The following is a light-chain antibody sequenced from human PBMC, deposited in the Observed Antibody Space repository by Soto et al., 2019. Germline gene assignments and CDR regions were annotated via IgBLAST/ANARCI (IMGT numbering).Light chain of an antibody. J-gene: IGKJ1*01. CDR2: GAS. Sequence: EIVMTQSPATLSVSPGEGATLSCRASQSVSSSLAWYQQKPGQAPRLLIYGASSRATGIPARFSGSGSGTEFTLTISSLQSEDFAVYYCQQYNNWHPWTFGQGTKVDIK. V-gene: IGKV3-15*01. CDR3: QQYNNWHPWT. CDR1: QSVSSS.